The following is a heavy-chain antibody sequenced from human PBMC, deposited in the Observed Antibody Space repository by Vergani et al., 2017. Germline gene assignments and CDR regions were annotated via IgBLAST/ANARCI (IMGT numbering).Heavy chain of an antibody. Sequence: QVQLVQSGAEVKKPGASVKVSCKASGYTFTGYYMHWVRQAPGQGLELMGWINPNSGGTNYAQKFQGRVTMTRDTSISTAYMELSRLRSDDTAVYYCARESSYCGGDCYSRGGFDPWGQGTLVTVSS. CDR1: GYTFTGYY. D-gene: IGHD2-21*01. J-gene: IGHJ5*02. CDR2: INPNSGGT. V-gene: IGHV1-2*02. CDR3: ARESSYCGGDCYSRGGFDP.